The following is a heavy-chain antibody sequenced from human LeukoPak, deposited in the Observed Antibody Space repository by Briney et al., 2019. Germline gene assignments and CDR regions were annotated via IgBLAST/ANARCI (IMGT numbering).Heavy chain of an antibody. V-gene: IGHV4-59*11. D-gene: IGHD2-2*01. J-gene: IGHJ3*02. CDR1: GGSISSHY. CDR2: IYYSGST. Sequence: SETLSLTCTVSGGSISSHYWSWIRQPPGKGLEWIGYIYYSGSTNYNPSLKSRVTISVDTSKNQFSLKLSSVTAADTAVYYCARAGYCGSTSCYLYAFDIWGQGTMVTVSS. CDR3: ARAGYCGSTSCYLYAFDI.